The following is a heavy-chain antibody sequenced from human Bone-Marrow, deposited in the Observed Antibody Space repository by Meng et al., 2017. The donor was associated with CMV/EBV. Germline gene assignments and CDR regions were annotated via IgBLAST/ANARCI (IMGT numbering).Heavy chain of an antibody. CDR1: GFTFSNYA. D-gene: IGHD5-18*01. J-gene: IGHJ4*02. V-gene: IGHV3-30-3*01. CDR3: ARDRFQGYSYGLIDY. CDR2: ISFDGSNK. Sequence: GGSLRLSCAASGFTFSNYAVHWVRQAPGKGLEWVANISFDGSNKYYADSVKGRFTISRDNSKSTLYLQMNSLRVEDTAVYYCARDRFQGYSYGLIDYWGQGTLVTVSS.